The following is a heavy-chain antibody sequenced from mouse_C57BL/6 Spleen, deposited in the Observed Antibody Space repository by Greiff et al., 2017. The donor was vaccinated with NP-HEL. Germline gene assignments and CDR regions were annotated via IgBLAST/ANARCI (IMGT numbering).Heavy chain of an antibody. CDR3: TETPSDYGSTYFDY. D-gene: IGHD1-1*01. J-gene: IGHJ2*01. CDR2: IDPETGGT. V-gene: IGHV1-15*01. CDR1: GYTFTDYE. Sequence: VQLQQSGAELVRPGASVTLSCKASGYTFTDYEMHWVKQTPVHGLEWIGAIDPETGGTTYNQKFKGKAILTADKSSSTAYMELRSLTSEDSAVYYCTETPSDYGSTYFDYWGQGTTLTVSS.